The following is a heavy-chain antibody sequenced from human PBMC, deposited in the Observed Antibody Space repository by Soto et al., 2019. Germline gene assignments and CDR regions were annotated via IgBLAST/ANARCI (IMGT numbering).Heavy chain of an antibody. Sequence: QVHLVQSGAEVKKPGASVKVSCKASGYTFTSYGISWVRQAPGQGLEWMVWISAYNGNTKYAQKLQGRVTMTTDTSTSTAYMELRGLSSDDTAVYYCARDAAVGLFDYWGQGTLVTVSS. V-gene: IGHV1-18*01. CDR3: ARDAAVGLFDY. CDR2: ISAYNGNT. D-gene: IGHD1-26*01. CDR1: GYTFTSYG. J-gene: IGHJ4*02.